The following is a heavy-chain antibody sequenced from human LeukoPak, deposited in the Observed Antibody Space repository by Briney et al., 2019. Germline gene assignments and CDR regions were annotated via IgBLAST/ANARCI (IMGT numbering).Heavy chain of an antibody. CDR3: ARGGCSSTSCTPDY. D-gene: IGHD2-2*01. CDR1: GFTFGSYS. Sequence: GGSLRLSCAASGFTFGSYSMNWVRQAPGKGLEWVSSISSSSSYIYYADSVKGRFTISRDNAKNSLYLQMNSLRAEDTAVYYCARGGCSSTSCTPDYWGQGTLVTVSS. J-gene: IGHJ4*02. CDR2: ISSSSSYI. V-gene: IGHV3-21*01.